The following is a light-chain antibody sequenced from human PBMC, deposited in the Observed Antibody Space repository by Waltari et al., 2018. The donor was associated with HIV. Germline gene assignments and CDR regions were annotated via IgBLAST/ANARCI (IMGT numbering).Light chain of an antibody. CDR3: SSYTSIDTRV. CDR2: DVN. Sequence: QSALTQPASVSESPGQSITLPFTGTTSDVGLYKFVSGSHHYPGRAPKLLIYDVNNRPSGVSNRFSGSKSGDTASLTISGLQAEDEADYYCSSYTSIDTRVFGTGTTVTVL. J-gene: IGLJ1*01. CDR1: TSDVGLYKF. V-gene: IGLV2-14*03.